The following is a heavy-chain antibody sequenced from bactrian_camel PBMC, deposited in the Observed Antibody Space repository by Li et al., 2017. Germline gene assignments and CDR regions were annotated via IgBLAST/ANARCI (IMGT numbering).Heavy chain of an antibody. V-gene: IGHV3S54*01. J-gene: IGHJ4*01. Sequence: HVQLVESGGGSVQPGGSLRLSCAVSGYDNRHCMGWFRQAPGPERERVARIYTGSLGAAYADSVKGRFTISRDNAKNTLSLQMNSLKPEDTAMYYCASDRSLGFRRSVVLVAPRSGIHTGARGPRSPSP. D-gene: IGHD5*01. CDR1: GYDNRHC. CDR2: IYTGSLGA. CDR3: ASDRSLGFRRSVVLVAPRSGIHT.